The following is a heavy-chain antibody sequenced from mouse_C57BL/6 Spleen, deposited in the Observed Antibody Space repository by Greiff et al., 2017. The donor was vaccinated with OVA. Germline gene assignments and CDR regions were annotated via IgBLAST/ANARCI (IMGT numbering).Heavy chain of an antibody. V-gene: IGHV1-39*01. D-gene: IGHD1-1*01. CDR1: GYSFTDYN. Sequence: VHVKQSGPELVKPGASVKISCKASGYSFTDYNMNWVKQSNGKSLEWIGVINPNYGTTSYNQKFKGKATLTVDQSSSTAYMQLNSLTSEDSAVYYCARPGYYGSSYGPFDYWGQGTTLTVSS. J-gene: IGHJ2*01. CDR2: INPNYGTT. CDR3: ARPGYYGSSYGPFDY.